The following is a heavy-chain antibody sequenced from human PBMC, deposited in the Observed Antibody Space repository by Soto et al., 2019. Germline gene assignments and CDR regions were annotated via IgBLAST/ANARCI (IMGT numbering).Heavy chain of an antibody. Sequence: SETLSLTCAVPGGSISSGGYSWSWIRQPPGKGLEWIGYIYHSGSTYYNPSLKSRVTISVDTSKNQFSLKLSSVTAADTAVYYCARYSGYEGLRFDPWGQGTLVTVSS. D-gene: IGHD5-12*01. CDR2: IYHSGST. CDR1: GGSISSGGYS. V-gene: IGHV4-30-2*05. J-gene: IGHJ5*02. CDR3: ARYSGYEGLRFDP.